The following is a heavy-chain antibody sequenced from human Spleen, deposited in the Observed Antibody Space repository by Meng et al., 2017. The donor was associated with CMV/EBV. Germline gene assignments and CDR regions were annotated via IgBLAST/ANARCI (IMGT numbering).Heavy chain of an antibody. Sequence: LSTSGVGVGWIRQHTGKALEWLAIIYWDDDKRYSPSLKNRLTITKDTSKNQVVLTMTNMDPVDTATYYCAHSGDYSDFISYSSYFDYWGQGTPVTVSS. D-gene: IGHD4-11*01. CDR3: AHSGDYSDFISYSSYFDY. CDR1: LSTSGVG. V-gene: IGHV2-5*02. CDR2: IYWDDDK. J-gene: IGHJ4*02.